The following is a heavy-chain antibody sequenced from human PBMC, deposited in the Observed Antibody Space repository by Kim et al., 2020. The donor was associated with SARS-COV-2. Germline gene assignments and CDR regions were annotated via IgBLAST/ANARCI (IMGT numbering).Heavy chain of an antibody. Sequence: YTQKFQGRVTMTRDTSTSTVYMELSSLRSEDTAVYYCARVLDTAMSTEDYWGQGTLVTVSS. D-gene: IGHD5-18*01. CDR3: ARVLDTAMSTEDY. V-gene: IGHV1-46*01. J-gene: IGHJ4*02.